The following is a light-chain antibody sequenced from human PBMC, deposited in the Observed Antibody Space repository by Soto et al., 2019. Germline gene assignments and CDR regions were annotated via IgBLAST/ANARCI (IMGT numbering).Light chain of an antibody. J-gene: IGKJ1*01. Sequence: EIVLTQSPGTLSLSPGERATLSCRATQSVSSNYLAWYQQKPGQAPRPLIYGASSRATGIPDRFSGSGSGTDFTLTISRLAHEDFAVYYCQQYGSSPRTFGQGTKVEIK. V-gene: IGKV3-20*01. CDR1: QSVSSNY. CDR2: GAS. CDR3: QQYGSSPRT.